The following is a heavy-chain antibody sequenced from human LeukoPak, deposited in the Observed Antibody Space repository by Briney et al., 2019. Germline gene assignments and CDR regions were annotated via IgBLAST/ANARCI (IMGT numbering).Heavy chain of an antibody. D-gene: IGHD2-2*01. V-gene: IGHV3-23*01. J-gene: IGHJ5*02. Sequence: GGSLRLSRAASGFTFSSYWMSWVRQAPGKGLEWVSLISGSGGSTYYADSVKGRFTISRDNSKNTLYLQMNSLRAEDTAVYYCAKVPGYCSSTSCYDTRGWFDPWGQGTLVTVSS. CDR3: AKVPGYCSSTSCYDTRGWFDP. CDR2: ISGSGGST. CDR1: GFTFSSYW.